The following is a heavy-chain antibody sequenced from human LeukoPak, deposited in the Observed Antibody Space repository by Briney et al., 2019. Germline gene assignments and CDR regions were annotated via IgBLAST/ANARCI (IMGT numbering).Heavy chain of an antibody. CDR3: ARDRRLWNMDV. D-gene: IGHD4/OR15-4a*01. CDR1: GLTFSSYW. CDR2: INSDGSTT. Sequence: GGSLRLSCAASGLTFSSYWMHWVRRAPGKGLVWVSRINSDGSTTTYADSVKGRFTISRDNAKNTLYLQMNSLRAEDTAVYYCARDRRLWNMDVWGTGTTVTISS. J-gene: IGHJ6*03. V-gene: IGHV3-74*01.